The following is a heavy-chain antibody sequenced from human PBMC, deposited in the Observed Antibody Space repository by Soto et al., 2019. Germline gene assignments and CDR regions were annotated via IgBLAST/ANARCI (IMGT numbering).Heavy chain of an antibody. CDR1: GFTLSRYT. CDR3: ARDGYCSGGSCLDGMDV. V-gene: IGHV3-30-3*01. D-gene: IGHD2-15*01. J-gene: IGHJ6*02. Sequence: HPGGSLRLSCGVSGFTLSRYTMHWVRQAPGKGLEWVALISSDGSAKNYADSVKGRFTISRDDSLYLQMTSLRGEDTAVYYCARDGYCSGGSCLDGMDVWGQGTTVTVSS. CDR2: ISSDGSAK.